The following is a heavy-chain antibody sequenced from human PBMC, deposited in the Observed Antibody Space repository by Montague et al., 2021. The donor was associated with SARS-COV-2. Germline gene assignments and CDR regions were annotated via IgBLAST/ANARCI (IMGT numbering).Heavy chain of an antibody. J-gene: IGHJ5*02. CDR1: GGSISSHY. V-gene: IGHV4-59*11. Sequence: SETLSLTCAVSGGSISSHYWSFIRQPPGKGLEWIAYINYSGGTNXNPSLKSRVTISVDTSKNHSSLQLRSVTPADTAVYFCARATSVRGAVNWFDPWGQGTLVTVSS. CDR3: ARATSVRGAVNWFDP. CDR2: INYSGGT. D-gene: IGHD3-10*01.